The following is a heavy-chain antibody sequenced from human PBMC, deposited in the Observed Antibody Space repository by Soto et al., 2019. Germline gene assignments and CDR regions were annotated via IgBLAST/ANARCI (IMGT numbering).Heavy chain of an antibody. CDR2: IYPGESDT. Sequence: GGSLKISCKGSGYSFTRSWIGWVRQMPGKGLEWMGIIYPGESDTRYSPSFQGQVTISADKSISTAYLQWSSLKASDTAIYYCARTSAAGKYYYGMDVWGQGTTVTVSS. CDR1: GYSFTRSW. V-gene: IGHV5-51*01. CDR3: ARTSAAGKYYYGMDV. D-gene: IGHD6-13*01. J-gene: IGHJ6*02.